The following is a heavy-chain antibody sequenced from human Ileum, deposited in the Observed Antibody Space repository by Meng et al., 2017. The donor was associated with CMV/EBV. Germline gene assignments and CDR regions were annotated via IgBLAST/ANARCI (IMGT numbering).Heavy chain of an antibody. CDR3: ARDAANYDFWIGSRFDP. J-gene: IGHJ5*02. CDR2: ISYAGSNK. CDR1: FNSYP. V-gene: IGHV3-30*04. D-gene: IGHD3-3*01. Sequence: FNSYPMHWVRQAPGKGLQWVAVISYAGSNKYYADSVKGRFTISRDNSKNTLYLQMNSLRAEDTAVYYCARDAANYDFWIGSRFDPWGQGTLVTVSS.